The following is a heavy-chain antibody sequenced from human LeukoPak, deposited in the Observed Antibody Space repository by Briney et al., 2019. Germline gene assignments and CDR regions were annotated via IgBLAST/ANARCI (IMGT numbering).Heavy chain of an antibody. D-gene: IGHD2-2*01. CDR3: ARLTWGSSPSHFWFDP. J-gene: IGHJ5*02. V-gene: IGHV3-7*03. CDR1: GFMFSRHW. Sequence: GGSLRLSCAASGFMFSRHWMSWVRQAPGKGLDWVANIKEDGSEKDYVDSVKGRFTISRDNAKNSLYLQMNSLRAEDTAVYYCARLTWGSSPSHFWFDPWGQGTLVTVSS. CDR2: IKEDGSEK.